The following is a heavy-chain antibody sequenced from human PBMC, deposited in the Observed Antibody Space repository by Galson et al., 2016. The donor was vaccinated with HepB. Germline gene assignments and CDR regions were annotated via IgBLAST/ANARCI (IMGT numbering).Heavy chain of an antibody. CDR3: ARDNFGRLAYCGGDCYFPVY. Sequence: SLRLSCAASGFTFSSYTMHWVRQAPGKGLEWVAVISYDGSNKYYADSVKGRFPISRDNSKHTLYLRMNSLRPEDTAVYYCARDNFGRLAYCGGDCYFPVYWGQGTLVTVSS. CDR1: GFTFSSYT. D-gene: IGHD2-21*02. V-gene: IGHV3-30-3*01. J-gene: IGHJ4*02. CDR2: ISYDGSNK.